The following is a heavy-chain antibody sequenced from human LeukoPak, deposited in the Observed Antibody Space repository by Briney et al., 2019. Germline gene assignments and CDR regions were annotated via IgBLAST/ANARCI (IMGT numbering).Heavy chain of an antibody. CDR3: ARDGSATVTRHDD. CDR1: GGSFSGYY. CDR2: INHSGST. J-gene: IGHJ4*02. D-gene: IGHD4-17*01. V-gene: IGHV4-34*01. Sequence: SETLSLTCAVYGGSFSGYYWSWIRQPPGKGLEWIGEINHSGSTNYNPSLKSRVTISVDTSKNQFSLKLSSVTAADTAVYYCARDGSATVTRHDDSGQGTLVTVSS.